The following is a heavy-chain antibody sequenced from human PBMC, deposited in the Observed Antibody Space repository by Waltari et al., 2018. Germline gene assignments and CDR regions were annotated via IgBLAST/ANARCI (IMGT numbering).Heavy chain of an antibody. V-gene: IGHV3-23*04. D-gene: IGHD6-19*01. Sequence: EVQLVESGGGLVKPGGSLRLSCAASGFTFSSYAMSWVRQAPGKGLEWVSAIRGSGGSTYYADAVKGRFTISRDNSKNTLYLQMNSLRAEDTAVYYCANPAFVAVAGTGGDYWGQGTLVTVSS. J-gene: IGHJ4*02. CDR1: GFTFSSYA. CDR2: IRGSGGST. CDR3: ANPAFVAVAGTGGDY.